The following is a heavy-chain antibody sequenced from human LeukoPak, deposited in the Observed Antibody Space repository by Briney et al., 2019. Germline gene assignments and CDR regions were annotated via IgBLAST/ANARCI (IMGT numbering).Heavy chain of an antibody. CDR1: GFTFGHYG. CDR2: INWNGAST. Sequence: PGGSLRLSCTASGFTFGHYGMSWVRQVPGQGLERVSTINWNGASTGYADSVKGQFTISRDNAKNSLYLQMNSLRAEDTALYHCARSSIDTTMASGPYYYMDVWGKGTTVTVSS. CDR3: ARSSIDTTMASGPYYYMDV. D-gene: IGHD5-18*01. J-gene: IGHJ6*03. V-gene: IGHV3-20*01.